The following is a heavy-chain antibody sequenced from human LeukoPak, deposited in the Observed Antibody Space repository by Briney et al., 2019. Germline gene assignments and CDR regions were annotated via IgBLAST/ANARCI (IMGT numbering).Heavy chain of an antibody. D-gene: IGHD3-10*01. Sequence: PGGSLRLSCVASGFTFNNYAMTWVRQAPGKGLEWVSAISGSGYSTYYADSVKGRFTISRDNSKNTLYLQMNSLRAEDTAVYYCAKGSGNYYYYYMDVWGKGTTVTISS. CDR3: AKGSGNYYYYYMDV. CDR1: GFTFNNYA. CDR2: ISGSGYST. V-gene: IGHV3-23*01. J-gene: IGHJ6*03.